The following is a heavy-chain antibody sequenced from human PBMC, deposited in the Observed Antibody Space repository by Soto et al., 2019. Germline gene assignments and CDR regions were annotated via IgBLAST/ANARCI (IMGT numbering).Heavy chain of an antibody. J-gene: IGHJ4*02. D-gene: IGHD3-22*01. V-gene: IGHV5-51*01. CDR1: GYSFTSYW. CDR3: ARGGYYYDSSGYSLFDY. Sequence: GESLKISCKGSGYSFTSYWIGWVRQMPGKGLEWMEIIYPGDSDTRYSPSFQGQVTISADKSISTAYLQWSSLKASDTAMYYCARGGYYYDSSGYSLFDYWGQGTLVTVSS. CDR2: IYPGDSDT.